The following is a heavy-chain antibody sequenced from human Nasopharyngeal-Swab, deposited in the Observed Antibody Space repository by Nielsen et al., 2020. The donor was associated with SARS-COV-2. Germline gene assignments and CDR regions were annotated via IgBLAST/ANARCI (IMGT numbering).Heavy chain of an antibody. Sequence: GESLKISCAASGFTFSSYWMHWVRQVPGRRLVWVSRINDDGRDTIYADSVKGRFTISRDNAKNTLYLQMNSLRAEDTAVYYCVRATNLGGSLWVPDYWGQGTLVTVSS. CDR2: INDDGRDT. CDR3: VRATNLGGSLWVPDY. J-gene: IGHJ4*02. CDR1: GFTFSSYW. V-gene: IGHV3-74*01. D-gene: IGHD5-12*01.